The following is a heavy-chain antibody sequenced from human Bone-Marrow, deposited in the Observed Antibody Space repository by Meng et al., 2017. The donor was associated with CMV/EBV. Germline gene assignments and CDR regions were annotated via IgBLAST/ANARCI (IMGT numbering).Heavy chain of an antibody. V-gene: IGHV3-30*19. D-gene: IGHD3-22*01. Sequence: GESLKISCAASGFIFSGSGMHWVRQAPGKGLEWVAVISYDGSNKYYADSVKGRFTISRDNSKNTLYLQMNSLRAEDTAVYYCARDEYDSSGYYPYYFDYWGQGTLVTVSS. J-gene: IGHJ4*02. CDR3: ARDEYDSSGYYPYYFDY. CDR2: ISYDGSNK. CDR1: GFIFSGSG.